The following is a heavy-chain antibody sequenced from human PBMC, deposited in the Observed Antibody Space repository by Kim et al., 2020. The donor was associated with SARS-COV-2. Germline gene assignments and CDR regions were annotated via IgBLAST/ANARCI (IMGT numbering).Heavy chain of an antibody. CDR1: GYTFTSFY. CDR2: INTMDNRA. V-gene: IGHV1-46*04. Sequence: ASVKVSCTASGYTFTSFYIHWVRQAPGQGLEWMAIINTMDNRANYARELQGRVTVTRDSSTVYMEVGALRSEDTAVYYCARGGEGSHYFDTNYYAMDVWGQGTTVIVSS. D-gene: IGHD3-9*01. CDR3: ARGGEGSHYFDTNYYAMDV. J-gene: IGHJ6*02.